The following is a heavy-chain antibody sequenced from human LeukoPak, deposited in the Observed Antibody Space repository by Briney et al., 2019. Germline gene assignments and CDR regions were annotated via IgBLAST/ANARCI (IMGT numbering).Heavy chain of an antibody. CDR2: ISDDGTDI. CDR3: AKDLEVAAAAYYVDY. V-gene: IGHV3-30*18. Sequence: GRSLTLSCAASGFTFRNYGMHWVRQAPGKGLEWVAVISDDGTDIHYADSVKGRFTISRDNSKNTLYLQMNSLRVEDTAVYNCAKDLEVAAAAYYVDYWGQGTLVTVSS. CDR1: GFTFRNYG. D-gene: IGHD6-13*01. J-gene: IGHJ4*02.